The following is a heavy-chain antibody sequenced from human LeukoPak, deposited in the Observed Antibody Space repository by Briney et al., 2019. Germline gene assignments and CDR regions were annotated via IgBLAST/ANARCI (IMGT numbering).Heavy chain of an antibody. CDR2: IIHSGST. V-gene: IGHV4-34*01. CDR1: GGSFSDYY. Sequence: SETLSLTCGVYGGSFSDYYWTWIRQSPGMGLEWIGEIIHSGSTNYNPSLTSRITILVDTSKNQFSLELSSVTAADTAVYYCARGILVTVYAAFDYWGQGTLVTVSS. D-gene: IGHD2-8*01. J-gene: IGHJ4*02. CDR3: ARGILVTVYAAFDY.